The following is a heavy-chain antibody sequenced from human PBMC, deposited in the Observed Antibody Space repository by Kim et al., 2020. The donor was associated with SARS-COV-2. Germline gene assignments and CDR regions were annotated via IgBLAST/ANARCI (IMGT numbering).Heavy chain of an antibody. CDR2: VYHSGTT. CDR1: GDSINSRSYF. J-gene: IGHJ4*01. D-gene: IGHD1-1*01. CDR3: GRTRDMSPAGTFDY. Sequence: SETLSLTCTVSGDSINSRSYFWGWIRQPPGRGLEWIDSVYHSGTTYYYPSLKSRVTISIDTSKNQFSLKVRSVTAADTALYYCGRTRDMSPAGTFDYWG. V-gene: IGHV4-39*07.